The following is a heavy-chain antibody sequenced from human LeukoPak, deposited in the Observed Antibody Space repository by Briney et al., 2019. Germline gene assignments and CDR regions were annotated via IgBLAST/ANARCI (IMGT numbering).Heavy chain of an antibody. D-gene: IGHD3-22*01. J-gene: IGHJ3*02. V-gene: IGHV3-23*01. CDR2: ISGSGGST. Sequence: PGGSLRLSCAASGFTFSSYAMSWVRQAPGKGLEWVSAISGSGGSTYYADSVKGRFTISRDNSKNTLYLQMNSLRAEDTAVYYCAADRSHYYDSLNAFDIWGQGTMVTVSS. CDR1: GFTFSSYA. CDR3: AADRSHYYDSLNAFDI.